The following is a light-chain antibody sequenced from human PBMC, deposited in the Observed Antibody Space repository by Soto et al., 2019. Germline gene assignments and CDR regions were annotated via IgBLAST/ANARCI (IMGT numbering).Light chain of an antibody. CDR3: LQRSGWPWT. V-gene: IGKV3-11*01. Sequence: EIVLTQSPATLSLSPGERATLSCRASQSVSSYLAWYQQKPGQAPRLLIYDASNRATDIPAWLSGSGSGTAFTLTISSLEPEDFAVYYCLQRSGWPWTFGQGTRVEIK. CDR1: QSVSSY. J-gene: IGKJ1*01. CDR2: DAS.